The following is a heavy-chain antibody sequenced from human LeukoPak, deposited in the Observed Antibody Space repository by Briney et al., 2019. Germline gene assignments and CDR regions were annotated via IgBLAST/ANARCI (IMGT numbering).Heavy chain of an antibody. CDR3: ARVRGGYYSDF. CDR2: INSDGSDT. V-gene: IGHV3-74*01. CDR1: GFIFSSYW. Sequence: PGGSLRLSCAASGFIFSSYWMHWVRQAPGKGLVWVSRINSDGSDTTYADSVKGRFTISRDNAKNTLYLRMNSLRAEDTAVYYCARVRGGYYSDFWGQGTLVTVSS. D-gene: IGHD3-22*01. J-gene: IGHJ4*02.